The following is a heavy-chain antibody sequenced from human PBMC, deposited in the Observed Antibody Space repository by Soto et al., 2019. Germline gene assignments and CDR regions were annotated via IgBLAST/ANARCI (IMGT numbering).Heavy chain of an antibody. CDR2: ISSNGGST. CDR3: VKSPRKYSSSWYLTEYFQH. CDR1: GFTFSSYA. D-gene: IGHD6-13*01. Sequence: HPGGSLRLSCSASGFTFSSYAMHWVRQAPGKGLDYVSAISSNGGSTYYADSVKGRFTISRDNSKNTLYLQMSSLRAEDTAVYYCVKSPRKYSSSWYLTEYFQHWGQGTLVTVSS. V-gene: IGHV3-64D*08. J-gene: IGHJ1*01.